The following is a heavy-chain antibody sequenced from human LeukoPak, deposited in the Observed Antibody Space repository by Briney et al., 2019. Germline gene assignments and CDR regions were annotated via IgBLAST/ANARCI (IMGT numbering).Heavy chain of an antibody. CDR1: GYTFTELS. Sequence: ASVKVSCKVSGYTFTELSMHWVRQAPGKGLEWMGGFDPEDGETIYAQKFQGRVTMTEDTSTDTAYMELSSLRSEDTAVYYCATVDHPRYRPHFDYWGQGTLVTVSS. CDR3: ATVDHPRYRPHFDY. CDR2: FDPEDGET. J-gene: IGHJ4*02. V-gene: IGHV1-24*01. D-gene: IGHD1-14*01.